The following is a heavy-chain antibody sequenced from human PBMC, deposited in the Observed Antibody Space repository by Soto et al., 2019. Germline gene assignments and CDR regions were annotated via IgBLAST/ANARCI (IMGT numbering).Heavy chain of an antibody. Sequence: SETLSLTCTVSGGSISSSSYYWGWIRQPPGKGLEWIGSIYYSGSTYYNPSLKSRVTISVDTSKNQFSLKLSSVTAADTAVYYCARPPQYSSSRNQYFQHWGQGTLVTVSS. CDR1: GGSISSSSYY. J-gene: IGHJ1*01. CDR2: IYYSGST. CDR3: ARPPQYSSSRNQYFQH. D-gene: IGHD6-13*01. V-gene: IGHV4-39*01.